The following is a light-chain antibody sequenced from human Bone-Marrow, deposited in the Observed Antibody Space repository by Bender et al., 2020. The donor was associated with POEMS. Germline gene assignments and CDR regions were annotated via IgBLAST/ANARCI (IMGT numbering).Light chain of an antibody. CDR2: DGS. CDR3: CCFAGLAV. V-gene: IGLV2-23*01. Sequence: QSALTQPASVSGSPGQSITISCTGTSSNFGSYSLVSWYQQLPGKVPKLMIYDGSERPSGVSTRFSGSKSDNRTSLKISGLQTEDEADYYGCCFAGLAVFGTGTKVTVL. J-gene: IGLJ1*01. CDR1: SSNFGSYSL.